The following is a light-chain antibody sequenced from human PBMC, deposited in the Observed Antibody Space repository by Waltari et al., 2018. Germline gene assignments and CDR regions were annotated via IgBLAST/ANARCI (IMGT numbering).Light chain of an antibody. CDR3: TSYESGGTWV. J-gene: IGLJ3*02. CDR2: DVI. Sequence: QSALTQPASVSGSPGQSITIPCTATSSDLGGYNYVSWYQQHPGKAPKVMIYDVIKRPSGVSNRFSGSKSGNTASLTISGLQADDEADYYCTSYESGGTWVFGGGTKVTV. V-gene: IGLV2-14*03. CDR1: SSDLGGYNY.